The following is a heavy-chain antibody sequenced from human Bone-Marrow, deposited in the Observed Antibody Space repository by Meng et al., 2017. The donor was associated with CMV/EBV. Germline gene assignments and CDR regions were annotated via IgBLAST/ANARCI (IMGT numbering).Heavy chain of an antibody. J-gene: IGHJ6*02. CDR3: ARELGSYDFWSGYYNYYGRDV. V-gene: IGHV3-7*01. CDR2: IKQDGSEK. CDR1: GFTFSSYW. Sequence: GESLKISCAASGFTFSSYWMSWVRQAPGKGLEWVANIKQDGSEKYYVDSVKGRFTISRDNAKNSLYLQMNSLRAEDTAVYYCARELGSYDFWSGYYNYYGRDVWGQGNTVNV. D-gene: IGHD3-3*01.